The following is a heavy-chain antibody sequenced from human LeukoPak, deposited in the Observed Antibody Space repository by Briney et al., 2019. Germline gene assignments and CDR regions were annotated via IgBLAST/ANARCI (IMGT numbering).Heavy chain of an antibody. J-gene: IGHJ4*02. D-gene: IGHD5-18*01. CDR1: GFTFGSHA. CDR2: IFGSGGSP. CDR3: GKTTVGYSSGQKPAWPVDY. V-gene: IGHV3-23*01. Sequence: QAGGSLRLSCEASGFTFGSHAMYWVRQAPGKGLEWVAGIFGSGGSPHYADPVKGRFTISRDNSRNTVYPQINSLRAEDTAVYYCGKTTVGYSSGQKPAWPVDYWAREPWSPSPQ.